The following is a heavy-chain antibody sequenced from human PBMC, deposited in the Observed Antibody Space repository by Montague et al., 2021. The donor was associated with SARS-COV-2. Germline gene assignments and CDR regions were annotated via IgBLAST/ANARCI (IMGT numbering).Heavy chain of an antibody. CDR1: GGSISSSIYY. CDR3: AGVPVLLWFGERGDWFDP. D-gene: IGHD3-10*01. V-gene: IGHV4-39*07. CDR2: IYYSGST. Sequence: SETRSLTCTVSGGSISSSIYYWGWIRQPPGKGLEWIGSIYYSGSTNYNLSLKSRVTISVDTSKNQFSLKLISVTAADTAVYDCAGVPVLLWFGERGDWFDPWGQGTLVTVSS. J-gene: IGHJ5*02.